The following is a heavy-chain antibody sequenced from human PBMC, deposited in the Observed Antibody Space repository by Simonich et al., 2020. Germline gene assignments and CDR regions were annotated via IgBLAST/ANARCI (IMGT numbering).Heavy chain of an antibody. V-gene: IGHV3-48*03. CDR1: GFTFSSYE. CDR3: ARDFRLQLVEIGTYYYYGMDV. Sequence: EVQLVESGGGLEQPGGSLRLSCAASGFTFSSYEMNWVRQAPGKGLEWVSYISSSGSTKYYADSVKGRFTISRDNAKNSLYLQMNSLRAEDTAVYYCARDFRLQLVEIGTYYYYGMDVWGQGTTVTVSS. D-gene: IGHD6-6*01. J-gene: IGHJ6*02. CDR2: ISSSGSTK.